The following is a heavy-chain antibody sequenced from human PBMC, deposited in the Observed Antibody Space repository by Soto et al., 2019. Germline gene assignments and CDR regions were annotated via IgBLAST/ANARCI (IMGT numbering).Heavy chain of an antibody. J-gene: IGHJ4*02. CDR3: TTGFLEWLSYPKY. Sequence: GVLRLSCAASGFTFSNAWMSWVRQAPGKGLEWVGRIKSKTDGGTTDYAAPVKGRFTISRDDSKNTLYLQMNSLKTEDTAVYYCTTGFLEWLSYPKYWGQGTLVTVSS. CDR2: IKSKTDGGTT. CDR1: GFTFSNAW. D-gene: IGHD3-3*01. V-gene: IGHV3-15*01.